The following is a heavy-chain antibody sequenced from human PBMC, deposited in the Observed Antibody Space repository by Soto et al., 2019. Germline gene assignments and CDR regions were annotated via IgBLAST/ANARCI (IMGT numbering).Heavy chain of an antibody. J-gene: IGHJ4*02. CDR3: AREGAARAARWDY. Sequence: QVQLVQSGAEVKKPGSSVKVSCKASGGTFSSYTISWVRQAPGQGLEWMGRIIPILGIANYAQKFQGRVTITADKSTSTAYMELSSLRSEDTAVYYCAREGAARAARWDYWGQGTLVTVSS. V-gene: IGHV1-69*08. D-gene: IGHD6-6*01. CDR1: GGTFSSYT. CDR2: IIPILGIA.